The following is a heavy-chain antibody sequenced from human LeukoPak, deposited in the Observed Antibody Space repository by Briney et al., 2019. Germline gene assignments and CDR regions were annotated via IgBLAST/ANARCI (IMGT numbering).Heavy chain of an antibody. J-gene: IGHJ4*02. CDR1: GFTVSSNY. Sequence: GGSLRLSCAASGFTVSSNYMSWVRQAPGKGLEWVSVIYSGGTTYYADSVKGRFTISRDNSRNTLYLQMNSLRAEDTAIYYCAKTGNPATGDYWGQGTLVTVSS. V-gene: IGHV3-53*01. D-gene: IGHD1-1*01. CDR2: IYSGGTT. CDR3: AKTGNPATGDY.